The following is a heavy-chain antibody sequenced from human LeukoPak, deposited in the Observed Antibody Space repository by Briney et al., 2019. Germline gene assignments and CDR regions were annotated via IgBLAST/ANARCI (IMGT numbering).Heavy chain of an antibody. CDR2: VSNTGGAK. J-gene: IGHJ4*02. Sequence: GGSLRLFCAASGFTFSSYSMGWVRQAPGRGLEWVSFVSNTGGAKYYADSAKGRFTISRDNAENSLYLQRNSLRDEDSALYYCARGNHDYGFDDWGQGTLVTVSS. CDR1: GFTFSSYS. CDR3: ARGNHDYGFDD. V-gene: IGHV3-48*02. D-gene: IGHD4-17*01.